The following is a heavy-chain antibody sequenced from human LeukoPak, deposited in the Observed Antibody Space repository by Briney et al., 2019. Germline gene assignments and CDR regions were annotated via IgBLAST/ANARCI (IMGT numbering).Heavy chain of an antibody. CDR2: IYYSGST. CDR1: GGSISSYH. CDR3: ARGTAAGLGNWFDP. D-gene: IGHD6-13*01. V-gene: IGHV4-59*01. Sequence: PSETLSLTCTVSGGSISSYHWSWIRQPPGKGLEWIGYIYYSGSTKYNPSLKSRVTISVDTSKNQFSLKLNSVTAADTAVYYCARGTAAGLGNWFDPWGQGTLVTVSS. J-gene: IGHJ5*02.